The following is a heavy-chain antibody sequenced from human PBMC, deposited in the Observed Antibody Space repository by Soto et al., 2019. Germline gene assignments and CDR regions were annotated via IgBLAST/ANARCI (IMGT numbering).Heavy chain of an antibody. CDR2: FRGNIHTQ. CDR1: GFTFSNHA. D-gene: IGHD1-26*01. V-gene: IGHV3-23*01. CDR3: VKEGTVGVEGFDF. J-gene: IGHJ4*02. Sequence: GGSLRLSCAGSGFTFSNHAMHWVRQAPGGGLEWVSGFRGNIHTQTYADSVKGRFTISRDNSKNTLFLQMNSLRAEDTAIYYCVKEGTVGVEGFDFWGQGTLVTVSS.